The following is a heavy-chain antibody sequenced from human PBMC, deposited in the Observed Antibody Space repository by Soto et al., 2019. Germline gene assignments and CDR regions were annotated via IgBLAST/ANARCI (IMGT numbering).Heavy chain of an antibody. J-gene: IGHJ4*02. CDR1: GGTFSSYA. CDR3: AKIYKRYFDY. V-gene: IGHV3-23*01. Sequence: SCKASGGTFSSYAMSWVRQAPGKGLEWVSAISGSGGSTYYADSVKGRFTISRDNSKNTLYLQMNSLRAEDTAVYYCAKIYKRYFDYWGQGTLVTVSS. CDR2: ISGSGGST. D-gene: IGHD1-1*01.